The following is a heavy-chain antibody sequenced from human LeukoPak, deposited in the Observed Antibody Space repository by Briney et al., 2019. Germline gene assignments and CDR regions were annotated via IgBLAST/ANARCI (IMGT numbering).Heavy chain of an antibody. CDR2: ISYDGSNK. CDR1: GFTFSSYA. CDR3: ALDMVAGTGYAFDI. Sequence: GGSLRLSCAASGFTFSSYAMHWVRQAPGKGLEWVAVISYDGSNKYYADSVKGRFTISRDNSKNTLYLQMNSLRAEDTAVYYCALDMVAGTGYAFDIWGQGTMVTVSS. V-gene: IGHV3-30-3*01. J-gene: IGHJ3*02. D-gene: IGHD2-15*01.